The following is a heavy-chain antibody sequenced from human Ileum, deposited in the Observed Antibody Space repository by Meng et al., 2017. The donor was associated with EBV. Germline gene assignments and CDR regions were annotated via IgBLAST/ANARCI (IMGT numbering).Heavy chain of an antibody. J-gene: IGHJ5*02. D-gene: IGHD3-9*01. CDR1: GGSISSSGNY. V-gene: IGHV4-30-4*01. CDR2: KYHSGST. Sequence: HGHLRESGPRLVRPSDTLSLTWAVSGGSISSSGNYWSWIRQPPGKGLEWIGYKYHSGSTYYNPSLKSRVTMSVDTSRNQFSLKLSSVTAADTAVYYCARRGGYDILTPVGWFDPWGQGTLVTVSS. CDR3: ARRGGYDILTPVGWFDP.